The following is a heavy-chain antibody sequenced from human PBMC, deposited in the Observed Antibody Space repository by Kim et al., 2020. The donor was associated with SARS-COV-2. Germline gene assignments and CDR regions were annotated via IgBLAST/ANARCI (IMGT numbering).Heavy chain of an antibody. D-gene: IGHD2-2*01. Sequence: GGSLRLSCAVSGFTFSSYGMSWVRQAPGKGLEWVSAVGGGGLSIYYADSVKGRFTISRDNSKNTLYLQMNSLRAEDTAVYYCEKSRYQLREQAFDYWGQGTLVTVSS. CDR3: EKSRYQLREQAFDY. J-gene: IGHJ4*02. CDR2: VGGGGLSI. CDR1: GFTFSSYG. V-gene: IGHV3-23*01.